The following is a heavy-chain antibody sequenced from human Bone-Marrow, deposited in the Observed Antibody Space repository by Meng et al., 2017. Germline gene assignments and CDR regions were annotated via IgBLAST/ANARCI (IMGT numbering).Heavy chain of an antibody. J-gene: IGHJ4*02. V-gene: IGHV4-61*01. CDR1: GGPVSSGSYY. CDR2: IYYSGTT. Sequence: QVQLQESGPGLVRPSETLSLTCTVSGGPVSSGSYYWIWIRQPPGRGLEWIGNIYYSGTTNYNPSLKSRVTISIDASKNQFSLMLSSLTAADTAVYYCARGQYYWGQGTLVTVSS. CDR3: ARGQYY.